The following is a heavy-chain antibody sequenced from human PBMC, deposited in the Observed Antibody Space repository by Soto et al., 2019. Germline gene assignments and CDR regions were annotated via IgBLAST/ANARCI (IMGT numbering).Heavy chain of an antibody. D-gene: IGHD6-19*01. CDR3: TRDQAVRLVSGAHYFDS. CDR2: VSPYNGNT. Sequence: QVHLVQSGTEVKKPGASVKVTCKASGYSFTNFGISWVRQAPGQGLEWLGWVSPYNGNTYSAQSLQGRLTMTTDTSTGTVFMELTGLTLDDTAVYYCTRDQAVRLVSGAHYFDSWGLGTLVAVS. J-gene: IGHJ4*02. CDR1: GYSFTNFG. V-gene: IGHV1-18*01.